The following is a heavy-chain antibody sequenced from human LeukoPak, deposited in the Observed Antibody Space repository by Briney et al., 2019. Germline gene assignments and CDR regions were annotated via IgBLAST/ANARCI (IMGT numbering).Heavy chain of an antibody. CDR2: INPNSGGT. CDR3: ARGLYYGSGSYIGDAFDI. J-gene: IGHJ3*02. CDR1: GYTFTGYY. Sequence: ASVKVSCKASGYTFTGYYMHWVRQAPGQRLEWMGWINPNSGGTNYAQKFQGRVTITRDTSISTAYMELSRLRSDDTAVYYCARGLYYGSGSYIGDAFDIWGQGTMVTVSS. V-gene: IGHV1-2*02. D-gene: IGHD3-10*01.